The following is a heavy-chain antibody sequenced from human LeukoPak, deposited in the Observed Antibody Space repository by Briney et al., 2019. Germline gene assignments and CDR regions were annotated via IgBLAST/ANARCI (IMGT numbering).Heavy chain of an antibody. CDR1: GFTFSSYS. D-gene: IGHD3-22*01. Sequence: GGSLRLSCAASGFTFSSYSMNWVRQAPGKGLEWVSSISSSSSYIYYADSVKSRFTISRDNAKNSLYLQMNSLRAEDTAVYYCAKGPYYYDSSGYYQGDYWGQGTLVTVSS. V-gene: IGHV3-21*01. J-gene: IGHJ4*02. CDR2: ISSSSSYI. CDR3: AKGPYYYDSSGYYQGDY.